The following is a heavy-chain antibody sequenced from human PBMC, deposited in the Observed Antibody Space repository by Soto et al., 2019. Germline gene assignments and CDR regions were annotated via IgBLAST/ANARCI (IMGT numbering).Heavy chain of an antibody. CDR1: GGSISRYY. CDR2: IYYDGST. J-gene: IGHJ4*02. CDR3: ARAGYSYGFGYYYGY. D-gene: IGHD5-18*01. V-gene: IGHV4-59*01. Sequence: PSETLSLTCTVSGGSISRYYWSWIRQPPGKGLQWIGNIYYDGSTNYSPSLKSRVTISVDTSKNQFSLRLSSVTAADTAVYYCARAGYSYGFGYYYGYWGQGTLVTVSS.